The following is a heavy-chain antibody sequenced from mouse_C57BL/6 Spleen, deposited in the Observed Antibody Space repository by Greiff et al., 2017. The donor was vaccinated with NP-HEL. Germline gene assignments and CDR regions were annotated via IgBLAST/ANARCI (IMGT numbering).Heavy chain of an antibody. CDR3: APDLWFAY. Sequence: QVQLKESGAELVKPGASVKISCKASGYAFSSYWMNWVKQRPGKGLEWIGQIYPGDGDTNYNGKFKGKATLTADKSSSTAYMQLSSLTSEDSAVYFCAPDLWFAYWGQGTLVTVSA. CDR1: GYAFSSYW. V-gene: IGHV1-80*01. J-gene: IGHJ3*01. CDR2: IYPGDGDT.